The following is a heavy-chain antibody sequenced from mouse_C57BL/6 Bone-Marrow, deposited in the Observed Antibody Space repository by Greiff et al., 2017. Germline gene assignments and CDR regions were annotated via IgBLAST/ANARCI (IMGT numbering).Heavy chain of an antibody. CDR3: ARDKDYNWYYFDY. CDR2: IDPSDSYT. D-gene: IGHD4-1*02. Sequence: VQLQQPGAELVMPGASVKLSCKASGYTFTSYWMHWVKQRTGQGLEWIGEIDPSDSYTNYNQKFKGKSTLTADKSSSTAYMQLSSLTSEDSAVYYCARDKDYNWYYFDYWGQGTTLTVSA. CDR1: GYTFTSYW. V-gene: IGHV1-69*01. J-gene: IGHJ2*01.